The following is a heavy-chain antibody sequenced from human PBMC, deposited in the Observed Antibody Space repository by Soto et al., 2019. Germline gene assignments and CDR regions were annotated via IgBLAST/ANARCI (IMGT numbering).Heavy chain of an antibody. Sequence: GGSLRLSCAASGFTFTRYSMNWVRQAPGKGLEWVSSISSTTNYIYYADSMKGRFTVSRDNAKNSVYLETNSLSAEDTAVYYCARESEDLTSNFDYWGQGTLVTVSS. CDR2: ISSTTNYI. V-gene: IGHV3-21*01. CDR3: ARESEDLTSNFDY. J-gene: IGHJ4*02. CDR1: GFTFTRYS.